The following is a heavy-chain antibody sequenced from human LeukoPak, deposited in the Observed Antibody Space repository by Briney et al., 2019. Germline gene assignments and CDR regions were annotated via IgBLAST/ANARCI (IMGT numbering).Heavy chain of an antibody. CDR2: INHSGST. CDR3: AREVAVAGRRFDY. Sequence: PSETLSPTCAVYGGSFSGYYWSWIRQPPGKGLEWIGEINHSGSTNYNPSLKSRVTISVDTSKNQFSLKLSSVTAADTAVYCCAREVAVAGRRFDYWGQGTLVTVSS. D-gene: IGHD6-19*01. J-gene: IGHJ4*02. V-gene: IGHV4-34*01. CDR1: GGSFSGYY.